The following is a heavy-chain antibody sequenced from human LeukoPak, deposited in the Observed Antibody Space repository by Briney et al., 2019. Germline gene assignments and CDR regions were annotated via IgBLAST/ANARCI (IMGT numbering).Heavy chain of an antibody. J-gene: IGHJ4*02. V-gene: IGHV3-21*05. D-gene: IGHD3-10*02. CDR2: ITGTSDYR. Sequence: GGSLSLSGTSSEITFSSRSLNWVRQPPGKGLEWISYITGTSDYRLYGDSVRGRFTISRDNAKRTVYLEMSSLRAEDTAVYYCTRDGAYTRFDFDYWGPGVLVTVSS. CDR3: TRDGAYTRFDFDY. CDR1: EITFSSRS.